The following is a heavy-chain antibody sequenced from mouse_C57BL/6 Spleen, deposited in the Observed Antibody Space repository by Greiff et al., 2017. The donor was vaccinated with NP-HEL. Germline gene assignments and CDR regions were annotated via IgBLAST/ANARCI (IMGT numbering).Heavy chain of an antibody. V-gene: IGHV5-17*01. CDR1: GFTFSDYG. CDR2: ISSGSSTI. J-gene: IGHJ4*01. D-gene: IGHD2-2*01. CDR3: ARLWSRRDYYARDY. Sequence: EVQLVESGGGLVKPGGSLKLSCAASGFTFSDYGMHWVRQAPEQGLEWVAYISSGSSTIYYADTVKGRFTISRDNAKNTLFLQRTSLRSEDTAMYYCARLWSRRDYYARDYWGQGTSVTVSS.